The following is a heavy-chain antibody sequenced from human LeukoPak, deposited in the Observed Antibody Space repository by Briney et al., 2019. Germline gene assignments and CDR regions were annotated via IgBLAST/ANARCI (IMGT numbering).Heavy chain of an antibody. J-gene: IGHJ4*02. V-gene: IGHV3-73*01. CDR3: TRHTGYYDSSGYCYFDY. CDR1: GFTFSGSA. Sequence: PGGSLRLSCAASGFTFSGSAMHWVRQASGKGLEWVGRIRSKANSYATAYAASVKGRFTISRDDSKNTAYLQMNSLKTEDTAVYYCTRHTGYYDSSGYCYFDYWGQGTLVTVSS. CDR2: IRSKANSYAT. D-gene: IGHD3-22*01.